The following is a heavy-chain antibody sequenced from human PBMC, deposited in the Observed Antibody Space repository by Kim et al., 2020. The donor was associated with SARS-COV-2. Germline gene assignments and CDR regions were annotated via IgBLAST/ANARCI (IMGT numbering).Heavy chain of an antibody. Sequence: ASVKVSCKASGYTFTGYYMHWVRQAPGQGLEWMGRINPNSGGTNYAQKFQGRVTMTRDTSISTAYMELSRLRSDDTAVYYCARVDGEMFNYYDSSAVGALDIWGQGTMVTVSS. CDR1: GYTFTGYY. CDR3: ARVDGEMFNYYDSSAVGALDI. V-gene: IGHV1-2*06. D-gene: IGHD3-22*01. CDR2: INPNSGGT. J-gene: IGHJ3*02.